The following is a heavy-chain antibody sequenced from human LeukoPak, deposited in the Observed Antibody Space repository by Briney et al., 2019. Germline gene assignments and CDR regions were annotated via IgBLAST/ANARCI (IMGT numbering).Heavy chain of an antibody. V-gene: IGHV1-8*01. CDR3: ARTRSSSSGVDY. CDR1: GYTFTSYD. CDR2: MNPNSGNT. Sequence: ASVKVSCEASGYTFTSYDINWVRQATGQGLEWMGWMNPNSGNTGYAQKFQGRVTMTRNTSISTAYMELSSLRSEDTAVYYCARTRSSSSGVDYWGQGTLVTVSS. D-gene: IGHD6-6*01. J-gene: IGHJ4*02.